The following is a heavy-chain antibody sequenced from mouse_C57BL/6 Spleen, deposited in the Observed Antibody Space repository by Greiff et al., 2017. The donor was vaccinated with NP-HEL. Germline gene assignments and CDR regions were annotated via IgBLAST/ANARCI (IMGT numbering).Heavy chain of an antibody. J-gene: IGHJ3*01. Sequence: VQLKESGPGLVKPSQSLSLTCSVTGYSITSGYYWNWIRQFPGNKLEWMGYISYDGSNNYNPSLKNRISITRDTSKNQFFLKLNSVTTEDTATYYCAKGYSAYWGQGTLVTVSA. V-gene: IGHV3-6*01. D-gene: IGHD2-12*01. CDR3: AKGYSAY. CDR2: ISYDGSN. CDR1: GYSITSGYY.